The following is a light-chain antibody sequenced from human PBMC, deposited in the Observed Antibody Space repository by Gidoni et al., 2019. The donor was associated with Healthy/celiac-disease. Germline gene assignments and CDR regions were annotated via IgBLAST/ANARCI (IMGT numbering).Light chain of an antibody. J-gene: IGLJ1*01. Sequence: SSELTQAPAVSVALGQTVRITCQGDSLRSYYASWYQQKPGQAPVLVICGKNYRPSGIPDRFSGSSSGNTASVTITGAQAEDEADYYCNSRDSSGNHLSVFGTGTKVTVL. CDR3: NSRDSSGNHLSV. CDR2: GKN. CDR1: SLRSYY. V-gene: IGLV3-19*01.